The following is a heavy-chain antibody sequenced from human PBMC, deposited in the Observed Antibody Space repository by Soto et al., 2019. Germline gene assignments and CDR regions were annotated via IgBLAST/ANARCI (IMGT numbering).Heavy chain of an antibody. V-gene: IGHV4-39*01. CDR3: ARHSDYYYGMDV. Sequence: PSETLSLTCTVSGGSISSSSYYWGWIRQPPGKGMEWIGSIYYSGSTYYNPSLKSRVTISVDTSKNQFSLKLSSVTAADTAVYYCARHSDYYYGMDVWGQGTTVTVSS. J-gene: IGHJ6*02. CDR1: GGSISSSSYY. CDR2: IYYSGST.